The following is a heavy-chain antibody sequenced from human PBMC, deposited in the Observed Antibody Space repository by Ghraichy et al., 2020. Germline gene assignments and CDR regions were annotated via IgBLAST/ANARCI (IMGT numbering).Heavy chain of an antibody. CDR2: ISGDTTHT. J-gene: IGHJ5*02. CDR1: GFTFSGYA. D-gene: IGHD1-7*01. V-gene: IGHV3-23*01. Sequence: WGSLRLSCAASGFTFSGYAMSWVRQAPGKGLEWVSFISGDTTHTYYIDSVKGRFTISRDNSKYTLYLQMNRLRAEDTAVYYCAKKRGELELREIDPWGQGTLVTVSS. CDR3: AKKRGELELREIDP.